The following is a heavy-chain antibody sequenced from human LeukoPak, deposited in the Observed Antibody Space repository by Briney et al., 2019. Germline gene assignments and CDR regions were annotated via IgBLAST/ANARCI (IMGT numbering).Heavy chain of an antibody. Sequence: GASVKVSCKASGGTFSSYAISWVRQAPGQGLEWMGRIIPILGIANYAQKFQGRVTITADKSTSTAYMELSSLRSEDTAVYYCARAGDCSGGSCYIDYWGQGTLVTVSS. D-gene: IGHD2-15*01. CDR2: IIPILGIA. J-gene: IGHJ4*02. V-gene: IGHV1-69*04. CDR1: GGTFSSYA. CDR3: ARAGDCSGGSCYIDY.